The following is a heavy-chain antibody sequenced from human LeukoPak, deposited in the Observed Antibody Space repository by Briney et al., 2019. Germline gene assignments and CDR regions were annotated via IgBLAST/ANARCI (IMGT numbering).Heavy chain of an antibody. D-gene: IGHD3-10*01. Sequence: ASVKVSCKASGGTFSSYAISWVRQAPGQGLEWMGGIIPIFGTANYAQKIQGRVTITTDESTSTAYMELSSLRSEDTAVYYCARSTSDYYGSSLRFDYWGQGTLVTVSS. V-gene: IGHV1-69*05. CDR1: GGTFSSYA. J-gene: IGHJ4*02. CDR2: IIPIFGTA. CDR3: ARSTSDYYGSSLRFDY.